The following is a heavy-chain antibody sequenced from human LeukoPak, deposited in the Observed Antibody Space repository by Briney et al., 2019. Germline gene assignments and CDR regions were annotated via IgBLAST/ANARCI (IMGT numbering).Heavy chain of an antibody. D-gene: IGHD6-19*01. CDR1: GGTFSSYA. CDR2: IIPILGIA. J-gene: IGHJ4*02. Sequence: ASVKVSCKASGGTFSSYAISWVRQAPGQGLEWMGRIIPILGIANYAQKFQGRVTITADKSTSTAYMELSSLRSEDTAVYYCVSHYSSGWYLIDYWGQGTLVTVSS. V-gene: IGHV1-69*04. CDR3: VSHYSSGWYLIDY.